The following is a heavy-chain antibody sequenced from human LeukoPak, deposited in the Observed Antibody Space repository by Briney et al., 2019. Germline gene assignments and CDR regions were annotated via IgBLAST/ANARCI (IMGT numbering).Heavy chain of an antibody. CDR2: IYYSGTT. D-gene: IGHD2-2*01. CDR1: GGSISSHF. Sequence: PSETLSLTCTVSGGSISSHFWTWIRQPPGKGLEWIGYIYYSGTTNYNPSLKSRVSISVDTSENEFSLRLSSVTAADTAVYYCARDFLECSRANCLNWFDPWGQGTLVTVSS. CDR3: ARDFLECSRANCLNWFDP. V-gene: IGHV4-59*11. J-gene: IGHJ5*02.